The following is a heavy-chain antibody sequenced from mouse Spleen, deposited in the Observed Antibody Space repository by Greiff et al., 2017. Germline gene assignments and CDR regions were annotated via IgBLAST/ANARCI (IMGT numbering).Heavy chain of an antibody. CDR2: INPNNGGT. V-gene: IGHV1-26*01. D-gene: IGHD1-1*01. CDR1: GYTFTDYY. Sequence: VQLQQSGPELVKPGASVKISCKASGYTFTDYYMNWVKQSHGKSLEWIGDINPNNGGTSYNQKFKGKATLTVDKSSSTAYMELRSLTSEDSAVYYCASFSYYGSSYFDYWGQGTTLTVSS. CDR3: ASFSYYGSSYFDY. J-gene: IGHJ2*01.